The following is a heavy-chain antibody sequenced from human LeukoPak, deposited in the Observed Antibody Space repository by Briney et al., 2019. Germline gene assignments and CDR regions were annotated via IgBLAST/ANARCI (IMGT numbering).Heavy chain of an antibody. CDR1: GYSFTSYW. J-gene: IGHJ1*01. CDR3: VRTDTYYYDSSGSHEYFQH. V-gene: IGHV5-51*01. Sequence: GESLKISCKGSGYSFTSYWIGWVRQMPGKGLEWMGIIYPGDSDTRYSPSFQGQVTISADKSISTAYLQWSSLKASDTAMYYCVRTDTYYYDSSGSHEYFQHWGQGTLVTVSS. D-gene: IGHD3-22*01. CDR2: IYPGDSDT.